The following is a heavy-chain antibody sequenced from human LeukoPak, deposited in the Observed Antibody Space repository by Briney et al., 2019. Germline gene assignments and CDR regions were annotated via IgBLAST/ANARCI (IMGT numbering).Heavy chain of an antibody. CDR2: INPNSGGT. CDR3: ARDDRVLRFLEWFPYYGMDV. Sequence: ASVKVSCKASGYTFTGYYMHWVRQAPGQGLEWMGWINPNSGGTNYAQKFQGRVTMTRDTSISTAYMELSRLRSDDTAVYYCARDDRVLRFLEWFPYYGMDVWGQGTTVTVSS. J-gene: IGHJ6*02. V-gene: IGHV1-2*02. CDR1: GYTFTGYY. D-gene: IGHD3-3*01.